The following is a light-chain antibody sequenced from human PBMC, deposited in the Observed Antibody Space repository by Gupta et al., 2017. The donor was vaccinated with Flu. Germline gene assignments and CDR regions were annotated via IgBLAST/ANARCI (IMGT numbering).Light chain of an antibody. CDR3: QQDGSTPLT. CDR2: GAS. CDR1: QSVSSSQ. V-gene: IGKV3-20*01. J-gene: IGKJ4*01. Sequence: GTLSLSPGDRATLSCRASQSVSSSQLAWYQQKTGQAPRLLIYGASSRATGIPDRFSGSGSGTDFTLTISMLDSEDFAVYYCQQDGSTPLTFGGGTKVEIK.